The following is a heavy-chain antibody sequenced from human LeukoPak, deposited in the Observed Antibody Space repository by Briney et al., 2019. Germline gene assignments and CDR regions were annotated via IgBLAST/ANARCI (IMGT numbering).Heavy chain of an antibody. CDR1: GGSISSYY. CDR3: ARDRSLGIIDY. Sequence: SETLSLTCTVSGGSISSYYWSWIRQPPGKGLEWIGYIFYSGSTNYNPSLKSRGTISVDASKNHFSLNLTPVTAADTAVYYCARDRSLGIIDYWGQGTLVTVSS. CDR2: IFYSGST. J-gene: IGHJ4*02. D-gene: IGHD3-16*01. V-gene: IGHV4-59*01.